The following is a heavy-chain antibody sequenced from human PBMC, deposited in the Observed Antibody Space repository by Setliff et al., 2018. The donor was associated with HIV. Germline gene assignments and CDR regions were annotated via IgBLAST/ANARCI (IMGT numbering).Heavy chain of an antibody. J-gene: IGHJ4*02. CDR1: GGSISSYY. V-gene: IGHV4-59*01. D-gene: IGHD5-18*01. CDR3: ASGEYSYGYRFDY. CDR2: IYYSGST. Sequence: SETLSLTCTVSGGSISSYYWSWIRQSPGKGLEWIGYIYYSGSTNYNPSLRSRVTISVDTSKNQFSLKLTSVTPADTAVYYCASGEYSYGYRFDYWGQGTLVTVSS.